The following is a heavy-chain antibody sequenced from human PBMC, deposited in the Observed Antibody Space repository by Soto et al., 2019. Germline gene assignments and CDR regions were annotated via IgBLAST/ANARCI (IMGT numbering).Heavy chain of an antibody. D-gene: IGHD6-13*01. CDR3: VRLTGNSWLDY. J-gene: IGHJ4*02. Sequence: PSQTLSLTCAISGESVSSTSVTWNWIRQSPSRGLEWLGRTYYRSKWYNDYAVSVKGRISLNSDTSKNHLSLQLNSVTPEDTAVYYCVRLTGNSWLDYWGPGTLVTVS. CDR1: GESVSSTSVT. CDR2: TYYRSKWYN. V-gene: IGHV6-1*01.